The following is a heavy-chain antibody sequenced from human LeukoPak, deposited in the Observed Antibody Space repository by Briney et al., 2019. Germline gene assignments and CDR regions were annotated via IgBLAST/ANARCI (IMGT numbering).Heavy chain of an antibody. V-gene: IGHV3-7*05. J-gene: IGHJ4*02. CDR2: VKEDGSRN. D-gene: IGHD6-19*01. CDR1: GFTFSNYW. CDR3: ARQLSGWYGADPY. Sequence: GGSLRLSCTASGFTFSNYWMSWVRQAPGKGLEWVANVKEDGSRNHYVDSVKGRFTISRDNAKGSLYLQMNSLRAEDTAVYYCARQLSGWYGADPYWGQGTLVTVSS.